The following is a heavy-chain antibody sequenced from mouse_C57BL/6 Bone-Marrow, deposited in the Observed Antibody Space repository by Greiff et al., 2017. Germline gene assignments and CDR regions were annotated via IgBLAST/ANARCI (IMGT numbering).Heavy chain of an antibody. J-gene: IGHJ2*01. Sequence: EVMLVESGAELVRPGASVTLSCTASGFNIKDYYMHWVKQRPEQGPVWIGRIDPEDGDTEYAPKFQGKATMTADTSSNTAYLQLSSLTSEDTAVYYCTTDPRYYGSRGYWGQGTTLTVSS. V-gene: IGHV14-1*01. CDR2: IDPEDGDT. CDR1: GFNIKDYY. D-gene: IGHD1-1*01. CDR3: TTDPRYYGSRGY.